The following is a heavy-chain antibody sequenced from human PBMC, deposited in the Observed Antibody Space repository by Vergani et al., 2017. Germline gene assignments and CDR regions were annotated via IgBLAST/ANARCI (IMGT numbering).Heavy chain of an antibody. CDR1: FDSIRNLY. CDR2: IHYSENT. CDR3: ASDTHSGQRADR. D-gene: IGHD6-19*01. Sequence: QVQLQESGPGLVKSSETLSLTCSVSFDSIRNLYFNLIRQPPGKGLEWIGSIHYSENTNYNPSLKTRVTISVDTSKNQFSLTLTSVTAADTAVYYCASDTHSGQRADRWGQGILVTVTS. V-gene: IGHV4-59*11. J-gene: IGHJ5*02.